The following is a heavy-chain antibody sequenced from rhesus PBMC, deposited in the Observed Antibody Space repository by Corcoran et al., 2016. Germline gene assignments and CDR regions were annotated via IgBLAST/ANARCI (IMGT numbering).Heavy chain of an antibody. CDR3: TREGIAAAGTLDY. V-gene: IGHV1-138*01. D-gene: IGHD6-25*01. Sequence: QVQLVQSGAEVKKPGSSVKVSCKASGYTFTDYDRHWVRQTPGQGLEWRGESNPKTGGTNYAQKFQGRVTMTRDTSTSTAYMERSSPRSEDTAVYYCTREGIAAAGTLDYWGQGVLVTVSS. CDR1: GYTFTDYD. J-gene: IGHJ4*01. CDR2: SNPKTGGT.